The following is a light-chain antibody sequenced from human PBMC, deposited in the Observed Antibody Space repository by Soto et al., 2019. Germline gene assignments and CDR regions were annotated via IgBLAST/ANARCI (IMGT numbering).Light chain of an antibody. CDR3: SSYTSSSTYV. Sequence: QSALTQPASVSGSPGQSITISCTGTNSDVGSHNYVSWYQQHPGKAPKLMIYEVSKRPSGVSNRFSGSKSGNTASLTISGLQAEDEADYYCSSYTSSSTYVFGTGTKVTVL. J-gene: IGLJ1*01. CDR2: EVS. V-gene: IGLV2-14*01. CDR1: NSDVGSHNY.